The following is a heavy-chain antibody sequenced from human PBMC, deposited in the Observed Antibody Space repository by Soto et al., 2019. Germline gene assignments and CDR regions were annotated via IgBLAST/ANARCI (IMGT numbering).Heavy chain of an antibody. J-gene: IGHJ4*02. Sequence: QVQLVQSGAEVKKPGSSVKVSCNASGGTFSSYAISWVRQAPGQGLEWMGGIIPIFGTANYAQKFQGRVTITADESTSTAYMELSSLRSEDTAVYYCARAEQRWLQSPLDYWGQGTLVTVSS. CDR2: IIPIFGTA. D-gene: IGHD5-12*01. CDR3: ARAEQRWLQSPLDY. V-gene: IGHV1-69*12. CDR1: GGTFSSYA.